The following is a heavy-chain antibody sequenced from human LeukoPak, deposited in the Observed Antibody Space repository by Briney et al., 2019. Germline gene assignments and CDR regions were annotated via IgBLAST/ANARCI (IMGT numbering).Heavy chain of an antibody. CDR2: ISFDGSDA. J-gene: IGHJ5*02. Sequence: GGSLRLSCAASGFTFSGFWMHWVRQAPGKGLVWVSCISFDGSDATYADSVKGRFTISRDNAKNTLHLQMDSLTFEDTAVYYCALSNWIGPWGEGTLVTVSS. D-gene: IGHD2/OR15-2a*01. CDR1: GFTFSGFW. CDR3: ALSNWIGP. V-gene: IGHV3-74*01.